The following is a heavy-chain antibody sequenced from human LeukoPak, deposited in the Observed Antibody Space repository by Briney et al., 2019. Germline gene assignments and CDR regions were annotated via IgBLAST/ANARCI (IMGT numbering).Heavy chain of an antibody. CDR3: AREAAAARGRFDY. CDR1: GGSISSSNW. D-gene: IGHD6-13*01. Sequence: PSGTLSLTCAVSGGSISSSNWWRWVRQPPGKGLEWLGEISHSGSTDYNPSLKSRVTMSVDKSKNQFSLKVTFVTVADTAVYYCAREAAAARGRFDYWGQGTLVTVSS. J-gene: IGHJ4*02. CDR2: ISHSGST. V-gene: IGHV4-4*02.